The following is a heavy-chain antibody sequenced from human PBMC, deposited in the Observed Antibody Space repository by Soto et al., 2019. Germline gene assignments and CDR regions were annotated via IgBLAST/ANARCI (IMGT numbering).Heavy chain of an antibody. CDR1: GGTFSSYA. D-gene: IGHD4-17*01. CDR2: IIPIFGTA. Sequence: QVQLVQSGAEVKKPGSSVKVSCKASGGTFSSYAISWVRQAPGQGLEWMGGIIPIFGTANYAQKFQGRVTITADESTSSAHMELCSLRSEDTAVYYCASDYTVPQGYYGMDVWGQGTTVTVSS. J-gene: IGHJ6*02. CDR3: ASDYTVPQGYYGMDV. V-gene: IGHV1-69*12.